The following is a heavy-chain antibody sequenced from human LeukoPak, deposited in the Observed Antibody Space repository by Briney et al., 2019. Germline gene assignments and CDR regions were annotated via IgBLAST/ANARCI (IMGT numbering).Heavy chain of an antibody. J-gene: IGHJ3*02. CDR3: ARGFRVTGTNDDAFDI. D-gene: IGHD2-21*02. Sequence: PGGSLRLSCAASGFTFSSYWMSWVRQAPGKGLEWVANIKQDGSEKYYVDSVKGRFTISRDNAKNSLYLQMNSLRAEDTAVYYCARGFRVTGTNDDAFDIWGQGTMVTVSS. CDR1: GFTFSSYW. CDR2: IKQDGSEK. V-gene: IGHV3-7*03.